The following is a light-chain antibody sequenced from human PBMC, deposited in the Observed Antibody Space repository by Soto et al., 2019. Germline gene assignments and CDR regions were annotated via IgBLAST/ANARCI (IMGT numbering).Light chain of an antibody. CDR3: CSYAGSSTWV. Sequence: QSVLTQPTSVSGSPGQSITISCTGNSNDIGSYDYLSWYQQRPGKVPKLMIYEGSKWPAGVSDRFSGSKSGDTASLTISGLQAEDEADYYCCSYAGSSTWVFGGGTQLTVL. CDR1: SNDIGSYDY. V-gene: IGLV2-23*01. J-gene: IGLJ3*02. CDR2: EGS.